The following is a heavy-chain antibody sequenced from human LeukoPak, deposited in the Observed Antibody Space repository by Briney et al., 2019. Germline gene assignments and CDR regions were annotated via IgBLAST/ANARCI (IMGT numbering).Heavy chain of an antibody. J-gene: IGHJ3*02. CDR2: ISGSGGST. Sequence: GGSLRLSCAASGFTFNRYSMNWVRQAPGKGLEWVSAISGSGGSTYYADSVKGRFTISRDNSKNTLYLQMNSLRAEDTAVYYCAKSDRGSHLLSAFDIWGQGTMVTVSS. CDR1: GFTFNRYS. V-gene: IGHV3-23*01. D-gene: IGHD3-22*01. CDR3: AKSDRGSHLLSAFDI.